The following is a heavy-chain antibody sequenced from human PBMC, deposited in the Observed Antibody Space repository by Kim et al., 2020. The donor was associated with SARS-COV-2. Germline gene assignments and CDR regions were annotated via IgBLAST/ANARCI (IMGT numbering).Heavy chain of an antibody. V-gene: IGHV4-34*01. J-gene: IGHJ4*02. CDR2: INHIGST. CDR1: GRSFSGYY. CDR3: ARCWDYIAAAGTPARTLFAS. Sequence: SETLSLTCAVYGRSFSGYYWSWIRQPPGKGLEWIGEINHIGSTNYNPSLKSRVTISVDTTKNQFSLKLSSVTAADTAVYYCARCWDYIAAAGTPARTLFASWGQGTLVTVSP. D-gene: IGHD6-13*01.